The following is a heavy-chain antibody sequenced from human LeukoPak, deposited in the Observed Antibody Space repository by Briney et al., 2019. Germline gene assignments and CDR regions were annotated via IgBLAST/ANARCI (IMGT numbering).Heavy chain of an antibody. CDR1: GYTFTGYY. V-gene: IGHV1-2*02. J-gene: IGHJ5*02. Sequence: ASVKVSCKASGYTFTGYYMHWVRQAPGQGLEWMGWINPNSGGTNYAQKFQGRVTITADKSTSTAYMELSSLRSEDTAVYYCARGVGSSGYGSWGQGTLVTVSS. CDR2: INPNSGGT. D-gene: IGHD3-22*01. CDR3: ARGVGSSGYGS.